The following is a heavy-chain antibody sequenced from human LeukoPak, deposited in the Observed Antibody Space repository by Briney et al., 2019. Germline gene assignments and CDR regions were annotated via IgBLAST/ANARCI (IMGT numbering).Heavy chain of an antibody. V-gene: IGHV4-4*02. J-gene: IGHJ5*02. D-gene: IGHD3-10*01. CDR1: GGSINNYKW. CDR2: IFYTGSP. Sequence: PSGTLSLTCAVSGGSINNYKWWSWIRQSPGKGLEWLGEIFYTGSPNYNPSFRSRITMSVDKSNNQFSLILTSVTVADTAVYYCARDGASYYDHWSQGSLVTVTS. CDR3: ARDGASYYDH.